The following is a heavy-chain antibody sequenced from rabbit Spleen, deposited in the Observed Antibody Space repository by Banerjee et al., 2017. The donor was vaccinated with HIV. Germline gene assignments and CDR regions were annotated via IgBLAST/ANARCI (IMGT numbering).Heavy chain of an antibody. V-gene: IGHV1S45*01. D-gene: IGHD7-1*01. J-gene: IGHJ6*01. CDR3: ARFYAGYGDFGYAAM. CDR1: GFDFSSYG. CDR2: IHGGSINNI. Sequence: QEQLVESGGGLVQPGGSLKLSCKASGFDFSSYGVTWVRQAPGKGLEWIACIHGGSINNIYYASWAKGRFTISRTSSTTVTLLMTSLTAADTATYFCARFYAGYGDFGYAAMWGPGTLVTVS.